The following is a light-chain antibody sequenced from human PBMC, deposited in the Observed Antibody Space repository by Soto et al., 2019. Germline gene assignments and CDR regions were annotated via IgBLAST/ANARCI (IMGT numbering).Light chain of an antibody. CDR3: QQYNNYWT. CDR1: QTISDY. Sequence: DIQMTQSPSSLSASIGDRVTITCRASQTISDYLNWYQQKPGKAPKLLIYDVSSLESGVPSRFSGSGSGTEFTLTISSLQPDDLATYYCQQYNNYWTFGQGTKVDIK. V-gene: IGKV1-5*01. J-gene: IGKJ1*01. CDR2: DVS.